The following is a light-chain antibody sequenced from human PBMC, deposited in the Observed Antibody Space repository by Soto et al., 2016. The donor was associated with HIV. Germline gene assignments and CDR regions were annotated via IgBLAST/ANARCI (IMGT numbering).Light chain of an antibody. CDR2: DDS. V-gene: IGLV3-21*03. CDR3: QVWDTSSDHLYV. Sequence: SYELTQPPSVSVAPGKTARITCGGNNIGSKSVHWYQRKPGQAPVLVVYDDSDRLSGIPERFSGSNSGNTATLTISRVEAGDEADYYCQVWDTSSDHLYVFGTGTKVTVL. CDR1: NIGSKS. J-gene: IGLJ1*01.